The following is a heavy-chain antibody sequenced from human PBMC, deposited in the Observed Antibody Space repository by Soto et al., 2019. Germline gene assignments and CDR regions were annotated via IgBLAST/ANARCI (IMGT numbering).Heavy chain of an antibody. V-gene: IGHV4-30-2*01. CDR1: GGSIISCGYS. J-gene: IGHJ6*02. Sequence: SETLSLTCAVSGGSIISCGYSWSWIRQPPGKGLEWIGYIYHSGSTYYNPSLKSRVTISVDRSKNQFSLKLSSVTAADTAVYYCAREGYXSRNYYYYGMXVWGQGTTVXVSS. CDR3: AREGYXSRNYYYYGMXV. CDR2: IYHSGST. D-gene: IGHD2-2*01.